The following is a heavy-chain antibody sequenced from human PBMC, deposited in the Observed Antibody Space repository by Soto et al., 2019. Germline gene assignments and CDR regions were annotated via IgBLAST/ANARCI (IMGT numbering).Heavy chain of an antibody. CDR1: GFTFTSYP. CDR3: AKRPSSGWYFDY. Sequence: EVQLLESGGGLVQPGGSLRLSCAASGFTFTSYPMSWVRQAPGKGLEWVSSITNNGADTYYADSVKGRFTGSRDNSKNTLHLQMNSLRAEDTAVYYCAKRPSSGWYFDYWDQGILVTVSS. V-gene: IGHV3-23*01. J-gene: IGHJ4*02. D-gene: IGHD6-19*01. CDR2: ITNNGADT.